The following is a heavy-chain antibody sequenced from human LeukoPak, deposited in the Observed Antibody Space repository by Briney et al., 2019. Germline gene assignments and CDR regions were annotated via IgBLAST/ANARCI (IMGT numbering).Heavy chain of an antibody. CDR2: ISGSGGST. CDR1: GFIVSHNY. D-gene: IGHD3-10*01. J-gene: IGHJ3*01. CDR3: AREGSLG. Sequence: GGSLRLSCAASGFIVSHNYMSWVRQAPGKGLEWVSAISGSGGSTYYADSVKGRFTISRDDSKNTVYLQMNSLRAEDTAVYYCAREGSLGWGQGTMVTVSS. V-gene: IGHV3-23*01.